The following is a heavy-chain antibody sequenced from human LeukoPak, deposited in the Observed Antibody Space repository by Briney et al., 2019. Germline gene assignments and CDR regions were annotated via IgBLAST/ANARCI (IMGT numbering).Heavy chain of an antibody. CDR3: ARHVTTVAPWGGYYYYYGMDV. CDR2: ISVYNGNT. CDR1: GYAFNTYG. V-gene: IGHV1-18*04. Sequence: ASVKVSCKASGYAFNTYGISWVRQAPGQGLEWVGWISVYNGNTHYAQKLQDRVTLTADTSTNTAYMEVRSLRPDDTAVYYCARHVTTVAPWGGYYYYYGMDVWGQGTTVTVSS. D-gene: IGHD4-23*01. J-gene: IGHJ6*02.